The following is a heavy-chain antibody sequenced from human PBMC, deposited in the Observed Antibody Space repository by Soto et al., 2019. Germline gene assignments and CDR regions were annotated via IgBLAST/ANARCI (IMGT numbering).Heavy chain of an antibody. V-gene: IGHV4-4*02. CDR2: IYHSGTT. J-gene: IGHJ5*02. D-gene: IGHD2-21*02. CDR1: GGSISSDDW. Sequence: QVQLQESGPGLVKPSGTLSLTCAVSGGSISSDDWWTWVRQTPGKGLEWIGEIYHSGTTNYNPSRMSRATIAVDKAKSQFSLRLDSVTAADTAVYYCARSDCYGVCRGKWLDPWGQGILVTVSS. CDR3: ARSDCYGVCRGKWLDP.